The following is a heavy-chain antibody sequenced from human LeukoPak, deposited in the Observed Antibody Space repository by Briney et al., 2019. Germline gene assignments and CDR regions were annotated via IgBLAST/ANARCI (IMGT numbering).Heavy chain of an antibody. CDR1: GFTVSSND. J-gene: IGHJ4*02. CDR2: IYSGGST. Sequence: GGSLRLSCAASGFTVSSNDMSWVRQAPGKGLECISVIYSGGSTDYADSVKGRLTISRDNSKNTVYLQMNSLRVDDTAVYYCARRDIVVIVSASDYWGQGTLVTVSS. D-gene: IGHD2-15*01. V-gene: IGHV3-53*01. CDR3: ARRDIVVIVSASDY.